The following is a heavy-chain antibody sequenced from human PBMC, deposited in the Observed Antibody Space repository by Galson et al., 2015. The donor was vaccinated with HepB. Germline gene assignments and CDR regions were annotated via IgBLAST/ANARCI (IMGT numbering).Heavy chain of an antibody. CDR2: IGGSSTYT. CDR3: AKAKDGEPFDY. CDR1: GFTFSSYA. D-gene: IGHD4-17*01. J-gene: IGHJ4*02. V-gene: IGHV3-23*01. Sequence: LRLSCAASGFTFSSYAMSWVRQAPGKGLEWVSTIGGSSTYTYYADSVKGRFTLSRDNSKNTLYLQMNSLRAEDTALYYCAKAKDGEPFDYWGQGTLVTVSS.